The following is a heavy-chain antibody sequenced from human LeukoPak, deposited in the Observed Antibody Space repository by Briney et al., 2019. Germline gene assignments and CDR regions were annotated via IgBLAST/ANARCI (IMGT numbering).Heavy chain of an antibody. V-gene: IGHV3-30*04. D-gene: IGHD6-19*01. CDR1: GFTFSSYA. Sequence: GGSLRLSCAASGFTFSSYAMHWVRQAPGKGLEWVAVISYDGSNKYYADSVKGRFTISRDNSKNTLYLQMNSLRAEDTAVYYCARDRYSSGPYYFDYWGQGTLVTVSS. CDR2: ISYDGSNK. J-gene: IGHJ4*02. CDR3: ARDRYSSGPYYFDY.